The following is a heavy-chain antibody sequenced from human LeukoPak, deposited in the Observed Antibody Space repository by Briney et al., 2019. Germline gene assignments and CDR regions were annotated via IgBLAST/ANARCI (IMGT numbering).Heavy chain of an antibody. D-gene: IGHD2-2*01. CDR1: GDIFSSDSVA. Sequence: SQTLSLTCALSGDIFSSDSVAWNWRRQSPSRGLEWLGRTYYRSNLFRDYAVSVKSRITINPHTTTNQFSLQLNSVTPDDAAVYYCARDLAAADKPFDYWGQGTLVTVSS. J-gene: IGHJ4*02. CDR3: ARDLAAADKPFDY. CDR2: TYYRSNLFR. V-gene: IGHV6-1*01.